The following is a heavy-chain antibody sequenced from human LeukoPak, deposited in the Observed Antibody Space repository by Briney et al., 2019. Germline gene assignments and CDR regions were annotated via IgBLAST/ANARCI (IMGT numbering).Heavy chain of an antibody. CDR1: GFTFDDYA. J-gene: IGHJ4*02. V-gene: IGHV3-9*01. CDR2: ISWNSGSI. Sequence: GRSLRLSCAASGFTFDDYAMHWVRQAPGKGLEWVSGISWNSGSIGYADSVKGRFTISRDNSKNTLYLQMNSLRAEDTAVYYCAKEADYWGQGTLVTVSS. CDR3: AKEADY.